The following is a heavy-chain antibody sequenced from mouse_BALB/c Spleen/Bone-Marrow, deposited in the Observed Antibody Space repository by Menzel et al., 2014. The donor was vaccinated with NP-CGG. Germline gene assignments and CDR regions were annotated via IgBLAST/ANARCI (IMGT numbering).Heavy chain of an antibody. CDR3: ARDYDYDFDY. D-gene: IGHD2-4*01. CDR2: ISSGGSA. Sequence: EVMLVESGGGLVKPGGSLKLSCAASGFTFSNFAMSWVRQTPDKGLEWVASISSGGSAYYPDSVKGRLSISRDNARDILFLQMSSLRSEDTAMYYCARDYDYDFDYWGQVTTLTVSS. V-gene: IGHV5-6-5*01. J-gene: IGHJ2*01. CDR1: GFTFSNFA.